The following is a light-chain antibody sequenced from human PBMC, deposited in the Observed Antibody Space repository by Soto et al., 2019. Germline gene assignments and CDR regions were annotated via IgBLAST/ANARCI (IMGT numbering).Light chain of an antibody. CDR1: QSVSRY. CDR3: QQYGSSPTT. V-gene: IGKV3-20*01. CDR2: GAT. Sequence: EIVLTQSPGTLSLSPGERATLSCRASQSVSRYLAWYQQKPGQAPRLLIYGATSRATGIPDRFSGSGSGTDFTLTISGLEPEDFAVYYCQQYGSSPTTFGQGPRV. J-gene: IGKJ1*01.